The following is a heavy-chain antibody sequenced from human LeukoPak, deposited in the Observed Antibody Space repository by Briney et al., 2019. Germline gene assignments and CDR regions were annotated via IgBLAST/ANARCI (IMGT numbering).Heavy chain of an antibody. D-gene: IGHD3-22*01. CDR2: ISSSSSYI. Sequence: GGSLRLSCIASGFTFGKYWMSWVRQAPGKGLEWVSSISSSSSYIYYADSVKGRFTISRDNTKNSLYLQMNSLRAEDTAVYYCARVGYYDSSGYRSFDYWGQGTLVTVSS. J-gene: IGHJ4*02. V-gene: IGHV3-21*01. CDR3: ARVGYYDSSGYRSFDY. CDR1: GFTFGKYW.